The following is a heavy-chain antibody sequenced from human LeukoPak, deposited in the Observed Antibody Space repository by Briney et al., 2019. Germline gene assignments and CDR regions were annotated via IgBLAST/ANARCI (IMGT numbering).Heavy chain of an antibody. CDR2: VLYSGGT. Sequence: PSETLSLTCTVSGGSISSYYWSWIRQPPGKGLEWIGYVLYSGGTNYNPSLKSRVTISVDTSKNHFSLKLSSVTAADTAVYYCARWNAVTTTFDYWGQGTLVTVSS. J-gene: IGHJ4*02. V-gene: IGHV4-59*08. CDR1: GGSISSYY. CDR3: ARWNAVTTTFDY. D-gene: IGHD4-17*01.